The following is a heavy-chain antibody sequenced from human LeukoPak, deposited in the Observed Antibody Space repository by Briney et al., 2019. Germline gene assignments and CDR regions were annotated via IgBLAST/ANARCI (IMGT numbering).Heavy chain of an antibody. J-gene: IGHJ5*02. D-gene: IGHD2-15*01. CDR1: GGSISSYY. CDR2: IYYSGST. Sequence: SETLSLTCTVSGGSISSYYWSWIRQPPGKGLEWIGYIYYSGSTNYNPSLKSRVTISVDTSKNQFSLKLSSVTAADTAVYYCAREEDYCSGGSCYVRFDPWGQGTLVTVSP. CDR3: AREEDYCSGGSCYVRFDP. V-gene: IGHV4-59*01.